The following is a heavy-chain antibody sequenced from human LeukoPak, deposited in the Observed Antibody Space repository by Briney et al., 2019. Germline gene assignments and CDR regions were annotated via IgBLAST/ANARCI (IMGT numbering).Heavy chain of an antibody. D-gene: IGHD5-18*01. J-gene: IGHJ4*02. Sequence: PGGPLRLSCAASGFTFSSYSMNWVRQAPGKGLEWVSSISSSSSYIYYADSVKGRFTISRDNAKNSLYLQMNSLRAEDTAVYYCARDGYSYGYYYFDYWGQGTLVTVSS. CDR2: ISSSSSYI. V-gene: IGHV3-21*01. CDR1: GFTFSSYS. CDR3: ARDGYSYGYYYFDY.